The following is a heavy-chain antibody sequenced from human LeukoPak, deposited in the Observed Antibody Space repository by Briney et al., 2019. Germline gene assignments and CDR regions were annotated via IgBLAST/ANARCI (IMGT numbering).Heavy chain of an antibody. D-gene: IGHD5-18*01. CDR2: INSDGSIT. CDR1: GFTFTTYW. J-gene: IGHJ4*02. Sequence: GGSLRLSCAASGFTFTTYWMHWVRQAPGKGLVWVSHINSDGSITSYADSVKGRFTISRDNAKNTLYLQMNSLRAEDTAVYYCARGTTSEVTAGDYWGRGTLVTVSS. V-gene: IGHV3-74*01. CDR3: ARGTTSEVTAGDY.